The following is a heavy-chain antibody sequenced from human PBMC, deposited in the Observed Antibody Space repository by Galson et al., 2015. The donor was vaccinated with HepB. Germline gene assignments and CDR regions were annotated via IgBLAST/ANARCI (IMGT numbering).Heavy chain of an antibody. J-gene: IGHJ2*01. CDR2: IDAAGMST. D-gene: IGHD3-9*01. CDR1: GFTLSSHW. V-gene: IGHV3-74*01. CDR3: TRDQSSVFDILTASYNWYFDL. Sequence: SLRLSCAASGFTLSSHWMHWTRHAPGKGLVWVARIDAAGMSTAYADSVKGRFTIARDNAKNTLYLQMNILRAEDTAVYFCTRDQSSVFDILTASYNWYFDLWGRGTLVTVSS.